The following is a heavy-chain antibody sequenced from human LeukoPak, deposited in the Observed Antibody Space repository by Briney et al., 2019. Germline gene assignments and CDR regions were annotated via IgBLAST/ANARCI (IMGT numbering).Heavy chain of an antibody. CDR1: GGTFSSYA. J-gene: IGHJ5*02. D-gene: IGHD2-2*01. V-gene: IGHV1-69*13. CDR2: IIPTFGTA. Sequence: SVKVSCKASGGTFSSYAISWVRQAPGQGLEWMGGIIPTFGTANYAQKFQGRVTITADESTSTAYMELSSLRSEDTAVYYCARGQIVVVPAAMGYGWFDPWGQGTLVTVSS. CDR3: ARGQIVVVPAAMGYGWFDP.